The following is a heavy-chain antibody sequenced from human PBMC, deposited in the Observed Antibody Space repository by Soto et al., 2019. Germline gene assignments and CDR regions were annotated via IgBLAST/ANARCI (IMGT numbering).Heavy chain of an antibody. D-gene: IGHD3-22*01. CDR2: IYYSGST. CDR1: GGSISSGGYY. J-gene: IGHJ4*02. Sequence: SETLSLTCTVSGGSISSGGYYWSWIRQHPGKGLEWIGYIYYSGSTYYNPSLKSRVTISVDTSKNQFSLKLSSVTAADTAVYYCARAAMYYYDSSGYEFDYWGQGTLVTVSS. V-gene: IGHV4-31*03. CDR3: ARAAMYYYDSSGYEFDY.